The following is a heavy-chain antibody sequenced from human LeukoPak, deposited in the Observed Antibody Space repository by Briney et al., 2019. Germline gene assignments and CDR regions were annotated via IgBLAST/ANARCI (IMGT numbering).Heavy chain of an antibody. J-gene: IGHJ4*02. CDR2: ISSSGSTI. D-gene: IGHD6-13*01. CDR3: ARVTAAGCDY. V-gene: IGHV3-48*03. Sequence: GGSLRLSCAASGFTFSSYEMSWVRQAPGKGLEWVSYISSSGSTIYYADSLKGRFTISRDNAKNSLYLQVNSLGAEDTAVYYCARVTAAGCDYWGQGTLVTVSS. CDR1: GFTFSSYE.